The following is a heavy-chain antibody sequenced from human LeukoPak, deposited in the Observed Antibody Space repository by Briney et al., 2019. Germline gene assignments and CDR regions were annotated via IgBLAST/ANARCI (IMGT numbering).Heavy chain of an antibody. CDR1: GGSFSGYY. J-gene: IGHJ5*02. CDR3: ARAGYCSSTSCSRFDP. Sequence: SETLSLTCVVYGGSFSGYYWSWIRQPPGKGLECIGEINHSGNTNYNPSLKSRVTMSVDTSKNQFSLKLSSVTAADTAVYYCARAGYCSSTSCSRFDPWGQGTLVTVSS. CDR2: INHSGNT. V-gene: IGHV4-34*01. D-gene: IGHD2-2*01.